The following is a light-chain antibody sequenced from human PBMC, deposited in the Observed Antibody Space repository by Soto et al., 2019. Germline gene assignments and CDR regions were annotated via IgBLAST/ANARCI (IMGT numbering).Light chain of an antibody. CDR2: EVS. J-gene: IGLJ3*02. V-gene: IGLV2-14*01. CDR3: SSYTSGSTWV. CDR1: SSDVGAYSY. Sequence: QSALTQPASVSGSPGQSITISCTGTSSDVGAYSYVSWYQQHPGKAPKLMIYEVSNRPSGVSNRFSGSKSGNTASLTISGLQAEDEGDYYCSSYTSGSTWVFGGGTKVTVL.